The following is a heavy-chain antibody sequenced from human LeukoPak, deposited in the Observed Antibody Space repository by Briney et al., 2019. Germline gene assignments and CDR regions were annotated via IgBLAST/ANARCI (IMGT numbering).Heavy chain of an antibody. CDR2: ISVSGGST. CDR3: ARVPGEMGATLAYLDY. D-gene: IGHD1-26*01. J-gene: IGHJ4*02. V-gene: IGHV3-23*01. CDR1: GFTFSSYV. Sequence: GGSLRLSCLASGFTFSSYVMNWVRQTPGKGLEWVSSISVSGGSTFYADSVKGRFTISRDNSKNTLYLQMNSLRAEDTAVYYCARVPGEMGATLAYLDYWGQGTLVFVSS.